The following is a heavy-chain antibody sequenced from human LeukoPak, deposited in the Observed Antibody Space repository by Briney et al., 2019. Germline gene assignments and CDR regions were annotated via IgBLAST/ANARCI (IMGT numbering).Heavy chain of an antibody. V-gene: IGHV6-1*01. CDR3: ARESLRNTFGGVIATYSVDY. J-gene: IGHJ4*02. CDR2: TYYRSKWYN. Sequence: KPSQTLSLTCAISGASVSSNSAAWHWIRQSPSRGLEWLGRTYYRSKWYNDYAVSVKSRITINPDTSKNQFSLQLNSVTPEDTAVYYCARESLRNTFGGVIATYSVDYWGQGTLVTVSS. D-gene: IGHD3-16*02. CDR1: GASVSSNSAA.